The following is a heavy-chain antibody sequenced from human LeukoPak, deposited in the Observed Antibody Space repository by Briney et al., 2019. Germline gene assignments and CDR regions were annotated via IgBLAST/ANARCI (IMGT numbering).Heavy chain of an antibody. CDR2: INPNSGGI. CDR1: GYTFAAYF. V-gene: IGHV1-2*02. CDR3: ARDSYSDYVGDWFDP. J-gene: IGHJ5*02. Sequence: ASLKVSCNASGYTFAAYFIHWVRQSPGQGLESIGWINPNSGGIKYAQKFQGRVTMTRDTSISTAYMELSRLRSDDTAVYYCARDSYSDYVGDWFDPWGHGTLVTVSS. D-gene: IGHD4-11*01.